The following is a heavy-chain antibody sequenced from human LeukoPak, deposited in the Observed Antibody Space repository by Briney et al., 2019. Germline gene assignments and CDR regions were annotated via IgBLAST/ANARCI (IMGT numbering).Heavy chain of an antibody. V-gene: IGHV3-30-3*01. CDR2: ISYDGSNK. J-gene: IGHJ5*02. CDR3: ARDPTTVPTYPGA. D-gene: IGHD4-17*01. Sequence: SCKASGGTFSSYAMHWVRQAPGKGLEWVAVISYDGSNKYYADSVKGRFTISRDNSKNTLYLQMNSLRAEDTAVYYCARDPTTVPTYPGAWGQGTLVTVSS. CDR1: GGTFSSYA.